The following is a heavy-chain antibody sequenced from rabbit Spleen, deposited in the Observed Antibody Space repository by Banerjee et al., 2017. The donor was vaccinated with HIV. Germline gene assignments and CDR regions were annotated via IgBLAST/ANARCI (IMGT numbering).Heavy chain of an antibody. V-gene: IGHV1S40*01. Sequence: QSLEESGGDLGKPGASLTLTCTASGFSFSSRYYMCWVRQAPGKGLEWIACIYAGSSGDTYYANWAKGRFTISKTSSTTVTLQMTSLTAADTATYFCARETSSGWGVVSYYFNLWGQGTLVTVS. CDR3: ARETSSGWGVVSYYFNL. J-gene: IGHJ4*01. CDR2: IYAGSSGDT. D-gene: IGHD4-1*01. CDR1: GFSFSSRYY.